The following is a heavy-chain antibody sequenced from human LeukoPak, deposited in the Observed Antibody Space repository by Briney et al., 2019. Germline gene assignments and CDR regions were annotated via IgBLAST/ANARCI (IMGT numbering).Heavy chain of an antibody. D-gene: IGHD2-2*01. CDR1: GFTFRTYW. CDR3: AKLGCSSTRCYINY. V-gene: IGHV3-74*01. CDR2: INSDGSGT. Sequence: GGSLRLSCAASGFTFRTYWIHWVRQTPGKGLVWVSRINSDGSGTTYADFVKCRFTVSRDNSKNTLYLQMNSLRVEDTAVYYCAKLGCSSTRCYINYWGQGTLVTVSS. J-gene: IGHJ4*02.